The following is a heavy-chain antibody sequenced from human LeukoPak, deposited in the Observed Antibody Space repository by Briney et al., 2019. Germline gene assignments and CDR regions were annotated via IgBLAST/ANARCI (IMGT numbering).Heavy chain of an antibody. Sequence: GASVKVSCKASGYTFTSYDINWVRQATGQGLEWMGWMNPNSGNTGYAQKFQGRVTITADESTSTAYMELSSLRSEDTAVYYCASLTMRYPRPAYYMDVWGKGTTVTISS. V-gene: IGHV1-8*03. CDR2: MNPNSGNT. J-gene: IGHJ6*03. CDR3: ASLTMRYPRPAYYMDV. D-gene: IGHD3-22*01. CDR1: GYTFTSYD.